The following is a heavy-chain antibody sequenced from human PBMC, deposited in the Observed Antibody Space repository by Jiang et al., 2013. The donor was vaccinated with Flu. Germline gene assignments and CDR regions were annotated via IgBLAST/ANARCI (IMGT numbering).Heavy chain of an antibody. CDR2: IYYSGST. CDR3: ASSTVTIGVLNY. CDR1: GSISSSSYY. J-gene: IGHJ4*02. D-gene: IGHD4-17*01. Sequence: GSISSSSYYWGWIRQPPGKGLEWIGSIYYSGSTYYNPSLKSRVTISVDTSKNQFSLKLSSVTAADTAVYYCASSTVTIGVLNYWGQGTLVTVSS. V-gene: IGHV4-39*07.